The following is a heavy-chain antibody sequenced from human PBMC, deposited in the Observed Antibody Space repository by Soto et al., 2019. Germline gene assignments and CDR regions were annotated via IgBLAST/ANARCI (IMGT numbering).Heavy chain of an antibody. Sequence: EVQLVESGGGLVQPGGSLRLSCAAAGFTFSSYWMHWVRQAPGKGLVWVERINTAGSTTSYADSVKGRFTISRDSPKDTLYQQMNSLRAEDTAVYYCARVAIGSYYFNYLGPGTLVTVSS. D-gene: IGHD3-10*01. J-gene: IGHJ4*02. CDR3: ARVAIGSYYFNY. V-gene: IGHV3-74*01. CDR1: GFTFSSYW. CDR2: INTAGSTT.